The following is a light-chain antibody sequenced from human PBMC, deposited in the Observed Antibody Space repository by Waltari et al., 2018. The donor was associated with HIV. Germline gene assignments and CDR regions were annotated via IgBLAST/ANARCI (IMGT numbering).Light chain of an antibody. CDR1: SSDVGAYNY. V-gene: IGLV2-11*01. CDR3: CSFAGRYTLL. J-gene: IGLJ2*01. CDR2: DVS. Sequence: QSALTQPRSVSGSPGQSVTISCTGTSSDVGAYNYVSWYQQHPGKAPKLMIYDVSKRPSGVPDRFSGSKSGNTASLTISGLQAEDEADYSCCSFAGRYTLLFGGGTKLAVL.